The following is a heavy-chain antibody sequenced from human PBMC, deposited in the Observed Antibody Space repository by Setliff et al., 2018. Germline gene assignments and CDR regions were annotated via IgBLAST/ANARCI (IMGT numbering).Heavy chain of an antibody. CDR2: ISPYNGDT. V-gene: IGHV1-18*01. D-gene: IGHD2-2*01. J-gene: IGHJ4*02. CDR1: GFGFTTFG. CDR3: ARGPPDFVVVPAAAKFDY. Sequence: ASVKVSCKTSGFGFTTFGFSWVRQAPGQGLEWMGWISPYNGDTKSAQKFQGRVTMTIDTSTSTAYVEVRSLTSDDTAVYYCARGPPDFVVVPAAAKFDYWGQGTLVTVSS.